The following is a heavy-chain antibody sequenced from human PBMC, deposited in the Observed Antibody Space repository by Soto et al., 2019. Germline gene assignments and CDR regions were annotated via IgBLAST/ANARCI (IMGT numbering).Heavy chain of an antibody. CDR2: IYYSGST. CDR3: AKAGSSWYAAARYYFDY. D-gene: IGHD6-13*01. Sequence: SETLCLTCTVSGGTISSGDYYWSRIRKPPGEGLEWIGYIYYSGSTYYNPSLKSRVTISVDTSKNQFSLKLSSVTAADTAVYYCAKAGSSWYAAARYYFDYWGQGTLVTVSS. V-gene: IGHV4-30-4*01. J-gene: IGHJ4*02. CDR1: GGTISSGDYY.